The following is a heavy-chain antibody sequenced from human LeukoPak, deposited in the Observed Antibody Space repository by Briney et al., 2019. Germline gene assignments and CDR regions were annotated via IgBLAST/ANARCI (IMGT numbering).Heavy chain of an antibody. D-gene: IGHD3-9*01. J-gene: IGHJ6*02. CDR3: ARAKYYDILTGYYSWYYGMDV. Sequence: SETLSLTCTVSGGSISSYYWSWIRQPPGKGLEWIGYIYYSGSTNYNPSLKSRVTISVDTSKNQFSLKLSSVTAADTAVYYCARAKYYDILTGYYSWYYGMDVWGQGTTVTVSS. V-gene: IGHV4-59*12. CDR1: GGSISSYY. CDR2: IYYSGST.